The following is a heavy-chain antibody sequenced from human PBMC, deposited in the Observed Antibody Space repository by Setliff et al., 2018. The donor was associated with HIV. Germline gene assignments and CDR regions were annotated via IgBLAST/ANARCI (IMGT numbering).Heavy chain of an antibody. CDR2: IFYSGTT. V-gene: IGHV4-59*01. CDR1: GGSITGYY. Sequence: SETLSLTCTVSGGSITGYYWSWVRQPPGKGLEWIGYIFYSGTTNYSPSLNSRATISVDTSKNSFSLRLSSVTAADTAVYYRARADSRRGAGYQYMDVWGKGTTVTVSS. J-gene: IGHJ6*03. D-gene: IGHD4-4*01. CDR3: ARADSRRGAGYQYMDV.